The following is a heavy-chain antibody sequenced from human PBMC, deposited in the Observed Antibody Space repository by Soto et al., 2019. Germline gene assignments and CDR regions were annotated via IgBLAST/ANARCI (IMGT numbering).Heavy chain of an antibody. CDR1: GGSVSSSGNY. D-gene: IGHD2-15*01. CDR2: IYYSGST. J-gene: IGHJ4*02. Sequence: SETLSLTCTVSGGSVSSSGNYWGWIRQPPGKGLEWIGSIYYSGSTYYNQSLKNRVTTSVDTSKNQFSLKLSSVTAAETAVYKCARHYAVVLYHFDYWGLGTLVTVSS. CDR3: ARHYAVVLYHFDY. V-gene: IGHV4-39*01.